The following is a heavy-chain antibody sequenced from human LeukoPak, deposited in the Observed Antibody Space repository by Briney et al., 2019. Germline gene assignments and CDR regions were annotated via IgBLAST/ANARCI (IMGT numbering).Heavy chain of an antibody. V-gene: IGHV3-64D*06. Sequence: GGSLRLSCSASGFTFDRFAMHWVRQAPGKGLEYVSAISSNGGSTYYADSVKGRFTISRDNSKNTLYLQMSSLRAEDTAVYYCVKELRYFDWLGALDYWGQGTLVTVSS. D-gene: IGHD3-9*01. J-gene: IGHJ4*02. CDR3: VKELRYFDWLGALDY. CDR2: ISSNGGST. CDR1: GFTFDRFA.